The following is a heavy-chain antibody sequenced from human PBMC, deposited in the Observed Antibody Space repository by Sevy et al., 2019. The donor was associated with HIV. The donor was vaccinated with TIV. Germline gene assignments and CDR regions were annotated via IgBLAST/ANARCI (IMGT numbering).Heavy chain of an antibody. V-gene: IGHV3-23*01. CDR1: GFSFANYA. D-gene: IGHD3-22*01. CDR2: ITSAGYST. Sequence: GGSLRLSCAASGFSFANYAISWVRQAPGKGLEWVSVITSAGYSTYYADSVKGRFTISRDNSKNTVFLQMNSLRAEDTAVYYCAKEKHYDSSDATDVWGQGTTVTVSS. CDR3: AKEKHYDSSDATDV. J-gene: IGHJ6*01.